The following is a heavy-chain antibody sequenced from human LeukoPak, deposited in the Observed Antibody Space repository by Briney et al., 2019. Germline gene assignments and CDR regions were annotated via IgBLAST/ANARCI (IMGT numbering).Heavy chain of an antibody. J-gene: IGHJ5*02. CDR1: GGSISSGDYY. V-gene: IGHV4-30-4*08. CDR2: IYYSGST. CDR3: ARDQGYNWNWFDP. Sequence: SETLSLTCTVSGGSISSGDYYWSWIRQPPGKGLEWIGYIYYSGSTYYNPSLKSRVTISVNTSKNQFSLKLSSVTAADTAVYYCARDQGYNWNWFDPWGQGTLVTVSS. D-gene: IGHD1-1*01.